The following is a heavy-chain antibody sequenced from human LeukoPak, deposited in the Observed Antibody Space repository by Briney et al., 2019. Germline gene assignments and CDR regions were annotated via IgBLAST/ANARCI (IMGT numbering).Heavy chain of an antibody. D-gene: IGHD3-22*01. CDR3: ARGFSYDSRDAFDI. CDR1: GGTFSSYA. Sequence: SVKVSCKASGGTFSSYAISWVRQAPGQGLEWMGRIIPIFGTANYAQKFQGRVTITTDESTSTAYMELSSLRSEDTAVYYCARGFSYDSRDAFDIWGQGTMVTLSS. CDR2: IIPIFGTA. V-gene: IGHV1-69*05. J-gene: IGHJ3*02.